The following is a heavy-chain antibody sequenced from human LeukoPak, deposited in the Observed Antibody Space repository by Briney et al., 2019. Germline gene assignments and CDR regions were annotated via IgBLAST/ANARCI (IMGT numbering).Heavy chain of an antibody. Sequence: ASVKVSCKASGGTFSSYAISWVRQAPGQGLEWMGRIIPILGIANYAQKFQGRVTITADKSTSTAYMELSSLRSEDTAVYYCAMLQGGYSYGTFDYWGQGTLVTVSS. CDR1: GGTFSSYA. V-gene: IGHV1-69*04. CDR2: IIPILGIA. CDR3: AMLQGGYSYGTFDY. J-gene: IGHJ4*02. D-gene: IGHD5-18*01.